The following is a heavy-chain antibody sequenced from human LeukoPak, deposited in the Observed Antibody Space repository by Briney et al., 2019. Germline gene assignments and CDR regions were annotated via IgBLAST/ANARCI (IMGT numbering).Heavy chain of an antibody. CDR3: ARVEGLRGRAFDI. J-gene: IGHJ3*02. Sequence: PGGSLRLSCAAPGFTFSHYEMNWVRQAPGKGLEWVSHISYSGSPIYYRDSVKDRFTISRDNHKNSLYLQMNSLTPEHTPVYYCARVEGLRGRAFDIWGQGTMVTVSS. V-gene: IGHV3-48*03. CDR1: GFTFSHYE. CDR2: ISYSGSPI. D-gene: IGHD4-17*01.